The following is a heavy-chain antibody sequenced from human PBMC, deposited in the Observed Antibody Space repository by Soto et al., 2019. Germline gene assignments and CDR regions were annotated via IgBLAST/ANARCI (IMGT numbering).Heavy chain of an antibody. Sequence: SETLSLTCNVSGGSISNSNYYCGWIRQPPGKGLEWIGSIYYTGNTYYNPSLKSRVTISVDTSKNQFSLKLDSVTAADTAVYFCERHSIWLLLSDYWGQGSLVT. CDR3: ERHSIWLLLSDY. CDR2: IYYTGNT. CDR1: GGSISNSNYY. J-gene: IGHJ4*02. D-gene: IGHD3-22*01. V-gene: IGHV4-39*01.